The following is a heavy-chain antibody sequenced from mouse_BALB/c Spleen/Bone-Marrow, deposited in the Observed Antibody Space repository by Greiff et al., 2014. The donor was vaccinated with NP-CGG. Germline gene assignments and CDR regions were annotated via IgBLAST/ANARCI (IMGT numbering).Heavy chain of an antibody. CDR3: AAYYYDNSYGFAY. CDR2: IDPANGNT. Sequence: EVQLQQSGAELVKPGASVKLSCTASGFNIKDTYMHWVKQRPEQGLEWIGRIDPANGNTKYDPKFQGKATITADTSSNTAYLQLSSLTSEDTAVYYCAAYYYDNSYGFAYWGQGTLVTVSA. J-gene: IGHJ3*01. V-gene: IGHV14-3*02. CDR1: GFNIKDTY. D-gene: IGHD1-1*01.